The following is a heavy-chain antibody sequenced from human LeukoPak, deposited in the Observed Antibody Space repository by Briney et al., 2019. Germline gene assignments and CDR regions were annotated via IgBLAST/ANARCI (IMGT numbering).Heavy chain of an antibody. D-gene: IGHD3-9*01. CDR2: IYHSGST. V-gene: IGHV4-30-2*01. Sequence: SQTLSLTCTVSGGSISSGGYYWSWIRQPPGKGLEWIGYIYHSGSTYYNPFLKSRVTISVDRSKNQFSLKLSSVTAADTAVYYCARELRYFDWLLTRDAFDIWGQGTMVTVSS. J-gene: IGHJ3*02. CDR3: ARELRYFDWLLTRDAFDI. CDR1: GGSISSGGYY.